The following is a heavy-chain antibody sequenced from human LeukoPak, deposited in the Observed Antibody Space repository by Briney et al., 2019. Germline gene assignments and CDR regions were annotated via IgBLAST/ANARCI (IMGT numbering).Heavy chain of an antibody. CDR1: GYTFTSYY. CDR2: INPSGGST. J-gene: IGHJ4*02. CDR3: ARALGYSSSSPYFDY. Sequence: ASVKVSCKASGYTFTSYYMHWVRQAPGQGLERVGIINPSGGSTSYAQKFQGRVTMTRDMTTSTVYMELSSLRSEATAVYYCARALGYSSSSPYFDYWGQGTLVTVSS. D-gene: IGHD6-6*01. V-gene: IGHV1-46*01.